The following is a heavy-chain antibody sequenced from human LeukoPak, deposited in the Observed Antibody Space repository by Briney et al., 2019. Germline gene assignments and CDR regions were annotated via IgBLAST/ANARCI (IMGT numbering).Heavy chain of an antibody. CDR2: IYYSGST. CDR3: ARALTTPNWFDP. V-gene: IGHV4-31*03. J-gene: IGHJ5*02. CDR1: GGSISSGGYY. Sequence: SETLFLTCTVSGGSISSGGYYWSWIRQHPGKGLEWIGYIYYSGSTYYNPSLKSRVTISVDTSKNQFSLKLSSVTAADTAVYYCARALTTPNWFDPWGQGTLVTVSS. D-gene: IGHD3-22*01.